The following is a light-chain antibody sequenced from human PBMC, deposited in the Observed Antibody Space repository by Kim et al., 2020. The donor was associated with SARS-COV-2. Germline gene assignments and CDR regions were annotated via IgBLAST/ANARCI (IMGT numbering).Light chain of an antibody. CDR2: GAS. Sequence: SPGERATPSCRASQSVSSSYLAWYQQKPGQAPRLLIYGASSRATGIPDRCSGSGSGTDFTLTISRLEPEDFAVYYCQQYGSSRLTFGGGTKVDIK. CDR3: QQYGSSRLT. J-gene: IGKJ4*01. CDR1: QSVSSSY. V-gene: IGKV3-20*01.